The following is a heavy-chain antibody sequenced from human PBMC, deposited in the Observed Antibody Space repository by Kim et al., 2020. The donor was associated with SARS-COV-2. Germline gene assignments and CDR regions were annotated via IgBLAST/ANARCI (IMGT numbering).Heavy chain of an antibody. D-gene: IGHD2-15*01. Sequence: SETLSLTCAVYGGYFSGYYWSWIRQPPGKGLEWIGEINHSGSTNYNPSLKSRVTISVDTSKNQFSLKLSSVTAADTAVYYCARAGSIYYYYYGMDVWGQWTTVTVSS. CDR2: INHSGST. J-gene: IGHJ6*02. CDR3: ARAGSIYYYYYGMDV. CDR1: GGYFSGYY. V-gene: IGHV4-34*01.